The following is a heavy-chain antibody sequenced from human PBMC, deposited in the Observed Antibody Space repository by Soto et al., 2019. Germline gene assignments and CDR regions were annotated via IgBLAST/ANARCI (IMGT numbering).Heavy chain of an antibody. Sequence: QAQLVQSGAEVKKPGASVKVSCKASGYTFTSYDINWVRQATGQGLEWMGWMNPNSGNTGYAQKFQGRVTMTRNTSISTAYMELSSLRSEDTAVYYCARGHCSSTSCYGEKNFDYWGQGTLVTVSS. D-gene: IGHD2-2*01. J-gene: IGHJ4*02. V-gene: IGHV1-8*01. CDR1: GYTFTSYD. CDR3: ARGHCSSTSCYGEKNFDY. CDR2: MNPNSGNT.